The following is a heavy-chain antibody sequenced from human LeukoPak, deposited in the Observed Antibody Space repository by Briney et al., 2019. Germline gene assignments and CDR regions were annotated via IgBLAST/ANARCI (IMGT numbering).Heavy chain of an antibody. CDR1: GFSFNTYS. CDR3: ARELAGHYYGSGSSFDY. CDR2: TREDGSEK. J-gene: IGHJ4*02. V-gene: IGHV3-7*01. D-gene: IGHD3-10*01. Sequence: GGSLRLSCTGSGFSFNTYSMNWVRQAPGKGLEWVANTREDGSEKYYVDSVKGRFTISRDNAKNSLYLQMNSLRAEDTAVYYCARELAGHYYGSGSSFDYWGQGTLVTVSS.